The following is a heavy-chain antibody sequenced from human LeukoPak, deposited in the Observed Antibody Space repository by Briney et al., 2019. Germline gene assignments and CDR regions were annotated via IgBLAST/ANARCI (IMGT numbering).Heavy chain of an antibody. CDR2: IYYSGST. D-gene: IGHD3-3*01. V-gene: IGHV4-30-4*08. CDR3: ARGSSTIFGVVTYTPYFDY. J-gene: IGHJ4*02. CDR1: GGSIRSGDYY. Sequence: PSETLSLTCTVSGGSIRSGDYYWSWIRQPPGKGLEWIGYIYYSGSTYYNPSLKSRVTISVDTSKNQFSLKLSSVTAADTAVYYCARGSSTIFGVVTYTPYFDYWGQGTLVTVSS.